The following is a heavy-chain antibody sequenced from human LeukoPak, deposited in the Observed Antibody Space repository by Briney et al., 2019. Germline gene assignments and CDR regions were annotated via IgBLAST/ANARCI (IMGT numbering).Heavy chain of an antibody. Sequence: PGGSLRLSCAASGFTFSSYSMNWVRQAPGKGLEWVSYISSSSSTIYYADSVKGRFASSRDNAKNSLYLQMNSLRAEDTAVYYCARVFGREWDGYWGQGTLVTVSS. D-gene: IGHD1-26*01. CDR3: ARVFGREWDGY. V-gene: IGHV3-48*04. CDR2: ISSSSSTI. J-gene: IGHJ4*02. CDR1: GFTFSSYS.